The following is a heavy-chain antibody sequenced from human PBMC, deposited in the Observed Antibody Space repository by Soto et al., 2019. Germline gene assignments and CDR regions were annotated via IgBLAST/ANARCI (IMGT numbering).Heavy chain of an antibody. Sequence: GGSLRLSCAASGFTFSSYGMHWVRQAPGKGLEWVAVISYDGSNKYYADSVKGRFTISRDNSKNTLYLQMNSLRAEDTAVYYCAKARQYSSSWSTYYYYYGMDVWGQGTTVTVSS. J-gene: IGHJ6*02. CDR1: GFTFSSYG. D-gene: IGHD6-13*01. CDR3: AKARQYSSSWSTYYYYYGMDV. CDR2: ISYDGSNK. V-gene: IGHV3-30*18.